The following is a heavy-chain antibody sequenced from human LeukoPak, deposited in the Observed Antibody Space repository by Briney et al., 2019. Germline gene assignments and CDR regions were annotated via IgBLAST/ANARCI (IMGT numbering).Heavy chain of an antibody. CDR2: IYTSGST. CDR1: GGSISSYY. CDR3: AGGYSYGRYWYFDL. Sequence: SGTLSLTCTVSGGSISSYYWSWIRQPAGKGLEWIGRIYTSGSTNYNPSLKSRVTMSVDTSKNQFSLKLSSVTAADTAVYYCAGGYSYGRYWYFDLWGRGTLVTVSS. J-gene: IGHJ2*01. D-gene: IGHD5-18*01. V-gene: IGHV4-4*07.